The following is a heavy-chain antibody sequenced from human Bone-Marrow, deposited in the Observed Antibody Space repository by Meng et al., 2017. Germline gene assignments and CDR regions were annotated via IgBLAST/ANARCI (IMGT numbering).Heavy chain of an antibody. Sequence: ASVTVSCKPSGYSFTAYYIHWVRRAPGQGREWMGRIDPKGGDTHYAQRVQGRVTMTGDTSISTAYMELSGLRSDDTAMYYCARDEDMSAAGKLFGDYWGQGTLVTVSS. CDR2: IDPKGGDT. J-gene: IGHJ4*02. CDR1: GYSFTAYY. D-gene: IGHD6-13*01. CDR3: ARDEDMSAAGKLFGDY. V-gene: IGHV1-2*06.